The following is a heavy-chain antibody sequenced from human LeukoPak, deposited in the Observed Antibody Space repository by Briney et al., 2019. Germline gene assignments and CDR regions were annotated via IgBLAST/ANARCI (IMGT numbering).Heavy chain of an antibody. D-gene: IGHD3-9*01. J-gene: IGHJ4*02. Sequence: SETLSLTCAVYGGSFSGYYWSWIRQPPGKGLEWIVEINHSGSTNYNPSLKSRVTISVDTSKNQFSLKLSSVTAADTAVYYCARDRPGYSMRYFDYWGQGTLVTVSS. V-gene: IGHV4-34*01. CDR1: GGSFSGYY. CDR2: INHSGST. CDR3: ARDRPGYSMRYFDY.